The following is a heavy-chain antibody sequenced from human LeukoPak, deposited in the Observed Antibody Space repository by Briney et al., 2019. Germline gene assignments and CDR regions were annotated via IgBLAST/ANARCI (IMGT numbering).Heavy chain of an antibody. CDR1: GFTFNTFN. CDR2: ITSGGDYI. V-gene: IGHV3-21*01. CDR3: ARGHYDVLAASYKWTPDY. Sequence: GGSLRLSCAASGFTFNTFNMNWVRQAPGKGLEWVSSITSGGDYIYYADSVKGRFTTSSANAKNSLSLQLNSLRVEDTAVYYCARGHYDVLAASYKWTPDYWGQGTLVTVSS. J-gene: IGHJ4*02. D-gene: IGHD3-9*01.